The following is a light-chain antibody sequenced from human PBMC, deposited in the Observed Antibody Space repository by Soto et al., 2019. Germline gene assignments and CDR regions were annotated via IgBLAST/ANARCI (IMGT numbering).Light chain of an antibody. CDR3: QQSSNTPLT. V-gene: IGKV1-39*01. J-gene: IGKJ4*01. Sequence: DIQMTQSPSSLSASVGDRVIITCRASQSIRSYLNWYQLKLGKAPKLLIYAASNLQSGVPSRFSGSGSGTDFTLTISSLQPEDFAAYFCQQSSNTPLTFGGGTKVEVK. CDR2: AAS. CDR1: QSIRSY.